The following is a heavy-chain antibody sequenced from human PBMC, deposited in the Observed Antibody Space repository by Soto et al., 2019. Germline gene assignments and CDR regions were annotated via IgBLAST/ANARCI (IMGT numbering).Heavy chain of an antibody. J-gene: IGHJ3*02. CDR3: ARGRSYYGSGSYYDI. CDR1: GGSFSGYY. Sequence: QVQLQQWGAGLLKPSETLSLTCAVYGGSFSGYYWSWIRQPPGKGMEWIGEINHSGSTNYNPSLKSPVTISVDTSKNQFSLKLSSVTAADTAVYYCARGRSYYGSGSYYDIWGQGTMVTVSS. V-gene: IGHV4-34*01. D-gene: IGHD3-10*01. CDR2: INHSGST.